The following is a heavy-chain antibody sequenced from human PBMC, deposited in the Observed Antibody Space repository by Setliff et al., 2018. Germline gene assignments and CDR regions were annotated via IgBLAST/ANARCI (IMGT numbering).Heavy chain of an antibody. CDR2: IYYSGST. CDR1: GGSISSGGYY. D-gene: IGHD3-22*01. Sequence: PSETLSLTCTVSGGSISSGGYYWSWIRQHPGKGLEWIGYIYYSGSTYYNPSLKSRVIVSVDTSKNQFSLKLSSVTAADTAVYYCARGRRITMIVVPPGVFDIWGQGTMVTVSS. J-gene: IGHJ3*02. V-gene: IGHV4-31*03. CDR3: ARGRRITMIVVPPGVFDI.